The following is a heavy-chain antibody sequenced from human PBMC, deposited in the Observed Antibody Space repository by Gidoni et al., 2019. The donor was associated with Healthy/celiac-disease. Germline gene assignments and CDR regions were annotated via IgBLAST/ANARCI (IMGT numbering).Heavy chain of an antibody. J-gene: IGHJ4*02. D-gene: IGHD3-10*01. CDR2: INHSGST. Sequence: QLQLQQWGAGLLKPSETPSLTCAVYGGSFSGYYWSWIRQPPGKGLEWIGEINHSGSTNYNPSLKSRVTISVDTSKNQFSLKLSSVTAADTAVYYCARGRTMVRGVIRARSGLYDYWGQGTLVTVSS. V-gene: IGHV4-34*01. CDR1: GGSFSGYY. CDR3: ARGRTMVRGVIRARSGLYDY.